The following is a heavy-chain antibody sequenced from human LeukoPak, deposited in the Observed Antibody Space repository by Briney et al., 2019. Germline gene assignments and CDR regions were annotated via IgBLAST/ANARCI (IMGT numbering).Heavy chain of an antibody. CDR2: IYLGDSDT. CDR1: GYSFTSYW. D-gene: IGHD2-2*01. J-gene: IGHJ5*02. V-gene: IGHV5-51*01. Sequence: GESLKISCKGSGYSFTSYWIGWVRQMPGKGLEWMGIIYLGDSDTRYSPSFQGQVTISADKSISTAYLQWSSLKASDTAMYYCARALFVVVPAAISPAPNWFDPWGQGTLVTVSS. CDR3: ARALFVVVPAAISPAPNWFDP.